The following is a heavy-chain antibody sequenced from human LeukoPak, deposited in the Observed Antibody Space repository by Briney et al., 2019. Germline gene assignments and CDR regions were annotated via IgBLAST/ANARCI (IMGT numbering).Heavy chain of an antibody. CDR2: IYPGDSDT. V-gene: IGHV5-51*01. CDR1: GYSFTYHW. CDR3: VRSHFDWFYDVGGYFDS. J-gene: IGHJ4*02. D-gene: IGHD3-9*01. Sequence: GESLKTSCRGPGYSFTYHWIGLVRQMPGKGLEWMGIIYPGDSDTRYSPSFQGQVTISVDKSISTAYLQWSSLKASDTAMYYCVRSHFDWFYDVGGYFDSWGQGTLVTVSS.